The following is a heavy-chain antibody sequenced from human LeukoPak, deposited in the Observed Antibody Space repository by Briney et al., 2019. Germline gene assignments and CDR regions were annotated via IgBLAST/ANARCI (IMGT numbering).Heavy chain of an antibody. J-gene: IGHJ4*02. Sequence: GGSLRLSCAASGFTFDDYAMHWVRQAPGKGLEWVAVISYDGSNKYYADSVKGRFTISRDNSKNTLYLQMNSLRAEDTAVYYCARVCGYCSSTSCYSIDYWGQGTLVTVSS. CDR3: ARVCGYCSSTSCYSIDY. CDR1: GFTFDDYA. V-gene: IGHV3-30*03. CDR2: ISYDGSNK. D-gene: IGHD2-2*03.